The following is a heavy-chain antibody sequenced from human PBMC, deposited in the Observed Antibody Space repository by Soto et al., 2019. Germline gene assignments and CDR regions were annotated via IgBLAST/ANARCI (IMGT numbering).Heavy chain of an antibody. Sequence: SETLSLTCGVAGGTVAGSHWWSWVRQSPGRGLEWIGNVYHSGDSNFNPSLQSRVTFSVDKHNNQFYLRLTSVTAADTAVYLCATEIVTARVNNYFDQWGPGTLVTVST. CDR2: VYHSGDS. J-gene: IGHJ5*02. V-gene: IGHV4-4*02. CDR1: GGTVAGSHW. CDR3: ATEIVTARVNNYFDQ. D-gene: IGHD2-21*02.